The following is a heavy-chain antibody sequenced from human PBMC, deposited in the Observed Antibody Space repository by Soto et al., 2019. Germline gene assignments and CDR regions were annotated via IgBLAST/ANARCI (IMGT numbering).Heavy chain of an antibody. CDR3: AKDRGGASSGWVGGYFDY. V-gene: IGHV3-23*01. CDR2: ISGSGGST. D-gene: IGHD6-19*01. Sequence: EVQLLESGGGLVQPGGSLRLSCAASGFTFSSYAMSWVRQAPGKGLEWVSAISGSGGSTYYADSVKGRFTISRDNSKNTLYLQMKSLRAEDTAVYYCAKDRGGASSGWVGGYFDYWGQGSLVTVSS. J-gene: IGHJ4*02. CDR1: GFTFSSYA.